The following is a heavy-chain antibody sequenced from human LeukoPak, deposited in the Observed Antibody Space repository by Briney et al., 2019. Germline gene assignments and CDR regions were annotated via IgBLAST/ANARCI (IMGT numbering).Heavy chain of an antibody. CDR1: GFTFSSYG. J-gene: IGHJ5*01. V-gene: IGHV3-30*18. CDR2: ISYDGSNK. Sequence: GGSLRLSCAASGFTFSSYGMHWVRQAPGKGLEWVAVISYDGSNKYYADSVKGRFTISRDNSKNTLYLQMNSLRAEDTAVYYCAKGVVVMPATRFDSWGQGTRVTVSS. D-gene: IGHD2-15*01. CDR3: AKGVVVMPATRFDS.